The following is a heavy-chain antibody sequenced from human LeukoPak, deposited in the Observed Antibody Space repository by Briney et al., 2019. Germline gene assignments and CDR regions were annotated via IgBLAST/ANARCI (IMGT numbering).Heavy chain of an antibody. CDR1: GFTFSNYW. D-gene: IGHD2-21*01. V-gene: IGHV3-74*01. CDR3: ARTYSLDAFDI. Sequence: GGSLRLSCAASGFTFSNYWMHWVRQAPGKGLVWVSRINSDGSSTAYADSVKGRFTISRDNAKNTLYLQMNSLRAEDTAVYYCARTYSLDAFDIWGQGTMVTVSS. CDR2: INSDGSST. J-gene: IGHJ3*02.